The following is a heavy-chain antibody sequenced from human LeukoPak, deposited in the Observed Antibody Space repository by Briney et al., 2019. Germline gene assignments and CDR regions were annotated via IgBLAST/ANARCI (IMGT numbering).Heavy chain of an antibody. Sequence: GGSLRLSCAASGFPFSNYGMNWVRQAPGKGLEWVSSLSSSSSYIDYADSVKGRFTISRDNAKNSLYLQMNSLRAEDTAVYYCARDEFIWGRGTMVTVSS. CDR2: LSSSSSYI. J-gene: IGHJ3*02. CDR3: ARDEFI. CDR1: GFPFSNYG. V-gene: IGHV3-21*01.